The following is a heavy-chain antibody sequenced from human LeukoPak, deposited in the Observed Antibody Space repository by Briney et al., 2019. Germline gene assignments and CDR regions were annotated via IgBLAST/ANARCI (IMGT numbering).Heavy chain of an antibody. J-gene: IGHJ5*02. D-gene: IGHD2-2*02. CDR2: ISSSGSTI. Sequence: PGGSLRLSCAASGFTFSSYEMNWVRQAPGKGLEWVSYISSSGSTIYYADSVKGRFTISRDNAKNSLYLQMNNLRAEDTAVYYCARGIVVVPAAISGFDPWGQGTLVTVSS. CDR3: ARGIVVVPAAISGFDP. V-gene: IGHV3-48*03. CDR1: GFTFSSYE.